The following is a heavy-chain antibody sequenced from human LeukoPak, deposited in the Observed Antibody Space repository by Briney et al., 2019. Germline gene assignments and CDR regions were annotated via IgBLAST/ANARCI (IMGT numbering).Heavy chain of an antibody. CDR2: ISGSGTST. CDR3: AKLSRVVVAAAFDY. Sequence: GGSLRLSCAASGFSFSAYAMSWVRQAPGEGLEWVSVISGSGTSTYYADSVKGRFTISRDNSKNTLHLQMNSLRAEDTAVYYCAKLSRVVVAAAFDYWGQGTLVTVSS. V-gene: IGHV3-23*01. J-gene: IGHJ4*02. CDR1: GFSFSAYA. D-gene: IGHD2-15*01.